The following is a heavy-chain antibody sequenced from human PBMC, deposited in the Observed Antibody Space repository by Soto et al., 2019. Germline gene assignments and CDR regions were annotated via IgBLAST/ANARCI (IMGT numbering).Heavy chain of an antibody. D-gene: IGHD3-22*01. Sequence: GGSLRLSCAASGFTFSSYWMHGVRQDPGKGLVWVSRINSDGSSTSYADSVKGRFTISRDNAKNTLYLQMNSLRAEDTAVYYCAIRASYYDSSGYYHPHGVYYFDYWGQGTLVTVSS. CDR1: GFTFSSYW. CDR2: INSDGSST. J-gene: IGHJ4*02. V-gene: IGHV3-74*01. CDR3: AIRASYYDSSGYYHPHGVYYFDY.